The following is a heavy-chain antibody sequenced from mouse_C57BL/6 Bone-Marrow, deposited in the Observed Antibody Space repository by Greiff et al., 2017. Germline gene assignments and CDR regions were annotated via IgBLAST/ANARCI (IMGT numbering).Heavy chain of an antibody. D-gene: IGHD1-1*01. CDR3: ASLYGSFFAY. Sequence: EVKLMESGGGLVQPGGSLKLSCAASGFTFSDYYMYWVRQTPEKRLEWVAYISNGGGSTYYPDTVKGRFTISRDNAKNTLYLQMSRLKSEDTAMYYCASLYGSFFAYWGQGTLVTVSA. V-gene: IGHV5-12*01. CDR2: ISNGGGST. J-gene: IGHJ3*01. CDR1: GFTFSDYY.